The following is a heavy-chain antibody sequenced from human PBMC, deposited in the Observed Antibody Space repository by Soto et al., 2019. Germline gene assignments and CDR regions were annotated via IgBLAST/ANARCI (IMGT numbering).Heavy chain of an antibody. J-gene: IGHJ6*02. Sequence: SETLSLTCTVSGGSISSYYWSWIRQPPGKGLEWIGYIYYSGSTNYNPSLKSRVTISVDTSKNQFSLKLSSVTAADTAVYYCARDGGAGPFEYYGMDVWGQGTSVTVSS. CDR3: ARDGGAGPFEYYGMDV. CDR2: IYYSGST. D-gene: IGHD6-19*01. V-gene: IGHV4-59*01. CDR1: GGSISSYY.